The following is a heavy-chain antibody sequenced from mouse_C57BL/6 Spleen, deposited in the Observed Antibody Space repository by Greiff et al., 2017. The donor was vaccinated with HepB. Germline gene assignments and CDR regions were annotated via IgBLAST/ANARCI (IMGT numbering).Heavy chain of an antibody. V-gene: IGHV1-62-2*01. CDR3: ARHEEGVYYGNSYYFDY. J-gene: IGHJ2*01. CDR2: FYPGSGSI. CDR1: GYTFTEYT. Sequence: QVQLKQSGAELVKPGASVKLSCKASGYTFTEYTIHWVKQRSGQGLEWIGWFYPGSGSIKYNEKFKDKATLTADKSSSTVYMELSRLTSEDSAVYFCARHEEGVYYGNSYYFDYWGQGTTLTVSS. D-gene: IGHD2-1*01.